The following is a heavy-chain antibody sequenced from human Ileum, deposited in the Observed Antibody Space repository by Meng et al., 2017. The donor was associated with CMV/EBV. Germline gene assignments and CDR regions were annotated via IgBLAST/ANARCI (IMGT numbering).Heavy chain of an antibody. CDR1: GGSLSRYY. D-gene: IGHD6-19*01. J-gene: IGHJ4*02. CDR2: IFYSGST. CDR3: ARAGKTYATGWYDY. V-gene: IGHV4-59*01. Sequence: SETLSLTCTASGGSLSRYYWSWIRQPPGKGLEWIGHIFYSGSTNYDTSLKSRVTISVDSSNNQFSLKLSSVTAADTAVYYCARAGKTYATGWYDYWGQGKMVTVSS.